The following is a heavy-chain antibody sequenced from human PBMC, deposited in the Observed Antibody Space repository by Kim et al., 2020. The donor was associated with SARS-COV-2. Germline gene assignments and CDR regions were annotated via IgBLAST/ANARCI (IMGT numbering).Heavy chain of an antibody. CDR3: AREDIGSSWYTKNYYGMDV. CDR1: GFTFSSYS. D-gene: IGHD6-13*01. Sequence: GGSLRLSCAASGFTFSSYSMNWVRQAPGKGLEWVSSISSSSSYIYYADSVKGRFTISRDNAKNSLYLQMNSLRAEDTAVYYCAREDIGSSWYTKNYYGMDVWGQGTTVTVSS. J-gene: IGHJ6*02. V-gene: IGHV3-21*01. CDR2: ISSSSSYI.